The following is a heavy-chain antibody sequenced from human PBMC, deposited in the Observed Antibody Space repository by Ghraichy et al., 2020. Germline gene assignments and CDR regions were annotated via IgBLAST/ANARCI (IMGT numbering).Heavy chain of an antibody. CDR2: INHSGST. Sequence: SETLSLTCAVYGGSFSGYYWSWIRQPPGKGLEWIGEINHSGSTNYNPSLKSRVTISVDTSKNQFSLKLSSVTAADTAVYYCARGYSSGWYSFPNYYFDYWGQGTLVTVSS. CDR1: GGSFSGYY. J-gene: IGHJ4*02. CDR3: ARGYSSGWYSFPNYYFDY. D-gene: IGHD6-19*01. V-gene: IGHV4-34*01.